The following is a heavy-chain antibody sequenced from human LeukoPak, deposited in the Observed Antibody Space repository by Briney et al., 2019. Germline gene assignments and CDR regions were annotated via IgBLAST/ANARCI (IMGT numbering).Heavy chain of an antibody. CDR1: GGSFSGYY. CDR3: ARGRITMVRGVIITDAFDI. V-gene: IGHV4-34*01. Sequence: PSGTLSLTCAVYGGSFSGYYWSWIRQPPGKGLEWIGEINHSGSTNYNPSLKSRVTISVDTSKNQFSLMLSSVTAADTAVYYCARGRITMVRGVIITDAFDIWGQGTMVTVSS. D-gene: IGHD3-10*01. J-gene: IGHJ3*02. CDR2: INHSGST.